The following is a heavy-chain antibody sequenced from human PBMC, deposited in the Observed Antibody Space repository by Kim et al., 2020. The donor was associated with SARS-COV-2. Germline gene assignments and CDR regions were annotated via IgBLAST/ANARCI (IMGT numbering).Heavy chain of an antibody. D-gene: IGHD6-13*01. J-gene: IGHJ5*02. CDR3: ARGGARAAARKNWFDL. CDR2: MNPNSGNT. Sequence: ASVKVSCKASGYTFTSYDINWVRQATGQGLEWMGWMNPNSGNTGYAQKFQGRVTMTRNTSISTAYMELSSLRSEDTAAYYCARGGARAAARKNWFDLWGQGTLVTVSS. CDR1: GYTFTSYD. V-gene: IGHV1-8*01.